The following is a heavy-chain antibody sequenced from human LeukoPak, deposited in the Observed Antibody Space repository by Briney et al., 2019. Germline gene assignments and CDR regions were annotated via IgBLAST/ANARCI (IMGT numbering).Heavy chain of an antibody. V-gene: IGHV3-30*18. Sequence: QPGGSLRLSCAASGFTFSSYGMHWVRQAPGQGLEWVAVITYDGNIKYYADSVRGRFTNSRDDSKNTLYLQMNSLRTEDTAVYYCAKGGVSDGYYEQHWGQGTLVTVSS. D-gene: IGHD3-22*01. CDR3: AKGGVSDGYYEQH. J-gene: IGHJ1*01. CDR2: ITYDGNIK. CDR1: GFTFSSYG.